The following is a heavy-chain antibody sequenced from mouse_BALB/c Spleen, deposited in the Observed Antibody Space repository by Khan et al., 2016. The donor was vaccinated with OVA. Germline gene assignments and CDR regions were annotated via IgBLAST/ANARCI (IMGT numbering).Heavy chain of an antibody. Sequence: QVQLKEAGAELARPGASVKMFCKASGYTFTSYTMHWVKQRPGLGLEWIGYINPSRGYSKYNQKSKDKATLTADKSSSTTYMQLSSLTCEDSAVYYCARTHERWGQGTTLTVSS. CDR1: GYTFTSYT. J-gene: IGHJ2*01. CDR3: ARTHER. CDR2: INPSRGYS. V-gene: IGHV1-4*01.